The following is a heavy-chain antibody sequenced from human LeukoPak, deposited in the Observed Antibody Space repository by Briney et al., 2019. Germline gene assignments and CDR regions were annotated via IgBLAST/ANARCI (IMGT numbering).Heavy chain of an antibody. V-gene: IGHV3-30*18. D-gene: IGHD3-10*01. CDR1: GFTFSSYG. CDR3: AKGLGGFGELFRGY. Sequence: GGSLRLSCAASGFTFSSYGMHWVRQAPGKGLEWVAVISYDGSNKYYADSVKGRFTISRDNSKNTLYLQMNSLSAEDTAVYYCAKGLGGFGELFRGYWGQGTLVTVSS. J-gene: IGHJ4*02. CDR2: ISYDGSNK.